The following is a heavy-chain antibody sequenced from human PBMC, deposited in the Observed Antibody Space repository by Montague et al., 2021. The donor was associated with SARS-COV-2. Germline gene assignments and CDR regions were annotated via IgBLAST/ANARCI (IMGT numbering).Heavy chain of an antibody. D-gene: IGHD6-19*01. CDR3: ARSLNQQWLRFPPGAFFGY. CDR2: IYYSGST. V-gene: IGHV4-39*01. J-gene: IGHJ4*02. Sequence: SETLSLTCTVSGGSISSSSYYWGWIRQPPGKGLEWIGSIYYSGSTYYNPSLKSRVTISVDTSKNQFSLKLSSVTAADTAVYYCARSLNQQWLRFPPGAFFGYWGQGTLVTVSS. CDR1: GGSISSSSYY.